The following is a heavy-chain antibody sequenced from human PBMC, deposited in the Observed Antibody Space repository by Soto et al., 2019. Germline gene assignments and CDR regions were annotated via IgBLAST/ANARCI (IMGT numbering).Heavy chain of an antibody. CDR3: AKETSSGPLDY. D-gene: IGHD6-6*01. CDR2: ISYDGSNK. CDR1: GFTFSSYG. J-gene: IGHJ4*02. V-gene: IGHV3-30*18. Sequence: QVQLVESGGGVVQPGRSLRLSCAASGFTFSSYGMHWVRQAPGKGLEWVAVISYDGSNKYYADSVKGRFTISRDNSKNPLYLQMNTLRAEDTAGYYCAKETSSGPLDYWAREPWSPSPQ.